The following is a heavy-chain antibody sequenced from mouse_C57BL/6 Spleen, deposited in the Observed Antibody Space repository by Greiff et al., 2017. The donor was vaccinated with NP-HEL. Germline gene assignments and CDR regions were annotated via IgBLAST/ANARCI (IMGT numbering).Heavy chain of an antibody. J-gene: IGHJ3*01. D-gene: IGHD2-10*02. Sequence: QVQLQQSGAELVRPGASVTLSCKASGYTFTDYEMHWVKQTPVHGLEWIGAIDPETGGTAYNQKFKGKAILTADKSSSTAYMELRSLTSEDSAVYYCTRGYGKGAWFADWGQGTLVTVSA. CDR3: TRGYGKGAWFAD. CDR1: GYTFTDYE. V-gene: IGHV1-15*01. CDR2: IDPETGGT.